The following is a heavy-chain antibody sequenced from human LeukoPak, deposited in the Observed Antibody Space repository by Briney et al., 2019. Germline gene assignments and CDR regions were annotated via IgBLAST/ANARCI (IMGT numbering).Heavy chain of an antibody. V-gene: IGHV1-2*02. Sequence: ASVKVSCKASGYTLTGYYMHWVRQAPGQGLEWMGWINPNSGGTNYAQKFQGRVTMTRDTSISTAYMELSRLRSDDTAVYYCAREEYYDSRVFDYWGQGTLVTVSS. D-gene: IGHD3-22*01. J-gene: IGHJ4*02. CDR3: AREEYYDSRVFDY. CDR2: INPNSGGT. CDR1: GYTLTGYY.